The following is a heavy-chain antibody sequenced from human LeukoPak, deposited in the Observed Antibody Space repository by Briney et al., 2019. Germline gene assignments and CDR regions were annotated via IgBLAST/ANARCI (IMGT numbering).Heavy chain of an antibody. CDR2: IYYSGST. CDR3: ARVPLLRDGYNCAFDI. V-gene: IGHV4-61*01. D-gene: IGHD5-24*01. CDR1: GGSVSSGRYY. Sequence: SETLSLTCTVSGGSVSSGRYYWSWIRQPPGKGLEWIGYIYYSGSTNYNPSLKSRVTISLDTSRNQFSLKLSSVTAADTAVYYCARVPLLRDGYNCAFDIWGQGTMVTVSS. J-gene: IGHJ3*02.